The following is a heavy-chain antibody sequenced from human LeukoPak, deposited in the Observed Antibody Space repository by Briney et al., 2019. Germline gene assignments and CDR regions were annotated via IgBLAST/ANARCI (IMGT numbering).Heavy chain of an antibody. Sequence: EASVKVSCKASGYIFTTYGISWVRQAPGQGLEWMGWISVYKGTANYAPSLQGRVTMTRDKSTNTAYMELRSLRSDDTAVYYCARGGDHHDYWGQGTLVTVSS. CDR2: ISVYKGTA. CDR3: ARGGDHHDY. J-gene: IGHJ4*02. CDR1: GYIFTTYG. V-gene: IGHV1-18*01. D-gene: IGHD2-21*02.